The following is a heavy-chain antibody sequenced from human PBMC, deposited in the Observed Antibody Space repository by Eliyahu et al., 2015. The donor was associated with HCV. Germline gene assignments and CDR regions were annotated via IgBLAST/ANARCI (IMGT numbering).Heavy chain of an antibody. CDR2: ISFDGNNK. Sequence: QVQLVESGGGVVQPGXSLRLSCAXSGFTFSNFAMHWVRQAPGKGLEWVAVISFDGNNKYXADSVKGRFTISRDNSKNTLYLQMNSLRAEDTAVYYCARESPVAGNVFDYWGQGTLVTVSS. D-gene: IGHD6-19*01. CDR3: ARESPVAGNVFDY. V-gene: IGHV3-30-3*01. J-gene: IGHJ4*02. CDR1: GFTFSNFA.